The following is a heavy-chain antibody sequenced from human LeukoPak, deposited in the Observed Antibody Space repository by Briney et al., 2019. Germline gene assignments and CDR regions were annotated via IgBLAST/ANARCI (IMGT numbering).Heavy chain of an antibody. D-gene: IGHD4-23*01. J-gene: IGHJ6*02. V-gene: IGHV3-13*01. CDR1: GFTFIRYD. CDR3: VRAAPNSRYDYNGLDV. Sequence: GSLRLSCVASGFTFIRYDIHWVRPATGKGLEWVSTVDPAGDTYYPASVKGRFIISRENAKHSSSLQMNSLRAEDTAVYYCVRAAPNSRYDYNGLDVWGQGTTVIVSS. CDR2: VDPAGDT.